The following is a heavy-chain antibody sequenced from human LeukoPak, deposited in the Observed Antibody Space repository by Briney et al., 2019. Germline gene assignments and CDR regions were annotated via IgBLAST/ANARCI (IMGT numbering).Heavy chain of an antibody. CDR2: ISSDGSNK. CDR3: ARTPGDYDSSGYYWGFDY. Sequence: GGSLRLSCAASGFTFSSYGMHWVRQAPGKGLEWVAVISSDGSNKYCADSVKGRFTISRDNSKNTLYLQMSSLRAEDTAVYYCARTPGDYDSSGYYWGFDYWGQGTLVTVSS. J-gene: IGHJ4*02. D-gene: IGHD3-22*01. CDR1: GFTFSSYG. V-gene: IGHV3-30*03.